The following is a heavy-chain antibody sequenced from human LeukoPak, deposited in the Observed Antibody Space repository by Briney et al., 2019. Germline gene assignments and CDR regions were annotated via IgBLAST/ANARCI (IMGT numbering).Heavy chain of an antibody. D-gene: IGHD2-21*01. CDR2: IKEDGSEK. Sequence: GGSLRLSCAASGFTFNSYWMYWVRQAPGKGLEWVADIKEDGSEKYYVDSVKGRFTISRDNAKNSLYLQMNSLRAEDTAVYYCARSSYYCFDYWGQGTLVTVSS. J-gene: IGHJ4*02. CDR3: ARSSYYCFDY. V-gene: IGHV3-7*01. CDR1: GFTFNSYW.